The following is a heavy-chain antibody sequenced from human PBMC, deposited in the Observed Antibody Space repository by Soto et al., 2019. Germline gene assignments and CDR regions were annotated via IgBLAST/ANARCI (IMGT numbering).Heavy chain of an antibody. CDR1: GGSISSYY. V-gene: IGHV4-4*07. Sequence: SDTLSLTCTVSGGSISSYYWSWIRQPAGKGLEWIGRIYTSGSTNYNPSLKSRVTISVDKSKNQFSLKLSSVTAADTAVYYCARKAFMITFGGVIAPFDYWGQGTPVT. CDR2: IYTSGST. D-gene: IGHD3-16*02. CDR3: ARKAFMITFGGVIAPFDY. J-gene: IGHJ4*02.